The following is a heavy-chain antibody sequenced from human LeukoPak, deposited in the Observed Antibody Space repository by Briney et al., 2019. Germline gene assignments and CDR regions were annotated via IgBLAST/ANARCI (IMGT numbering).Heavy chain of an antibody. Sequence: PGGSLILSCAASGITVSGSYMTWVRQAPGKGLEWVSYIYSGGDTSYADSVKGRFTISRDNSKNTLYLQMNSLRAEDTAVYYCARAYNYVFDYWGQGTLVTVSS. J-gene: IGHJ4*02. CDR1: GITVSGSY. V-gene: IGHV3-53*01. D-gene: IGHD3-10*02. CDR2: IYSGGDT. CDR3: ARAYNYVFDY.